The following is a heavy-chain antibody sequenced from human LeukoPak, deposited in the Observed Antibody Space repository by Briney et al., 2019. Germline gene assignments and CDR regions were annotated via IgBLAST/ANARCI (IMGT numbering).Heavy chain of an antibody. D-gene: IGHD3-10*01. J-gene: IGHJ5*02. Sequence: GASVKVSCKASGCTFTSYYMHWVRQAPGQGLEWMGIINPSGGSTSYAQKFQGRVTMTRDTSKNQFSLKLSSVTAADTAVYYCARLWFGELFSWFDPWGQGTLVTVSS. V-gene: IGHV1-46*01. CDR2: INPSGGST. CDR1: GCTFTSYY. CDR3: ARLWFGELFSWFDP.